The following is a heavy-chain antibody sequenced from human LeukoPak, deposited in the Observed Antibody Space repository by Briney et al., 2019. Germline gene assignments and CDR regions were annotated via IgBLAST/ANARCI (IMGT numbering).Heavy chain of an antibody. CDR1: GFTFRNYW. CDR3: ARVALLETKGATFDY. D-gene: IGHD4-17*01. Sequence: GGALRLSCAPSGFTFRNYWMRWVRQPPGKGLEGLANIKPDGGENYYVDSVQGRFTISRDNVKSALYLQMDSLRAEDAAVYCCARVALLETKGATFDYSGQGILVTVSS. CDR2: IKPDGGEN. J-gene: IGHJ4*02. V-gene: IGHV3-7*01.